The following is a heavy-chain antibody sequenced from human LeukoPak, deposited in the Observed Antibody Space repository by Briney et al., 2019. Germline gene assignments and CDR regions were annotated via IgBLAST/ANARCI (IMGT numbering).Heavy chain of an antibody. D-gene: IGHD5-12*01. V-gene: IGHV3-30*03. CDR2: ISYDGSNK. CDR1: GFTFSSYG. J-gene: IGHJ4*02. CDR3: ASEPDSGYDWVNDY. Sequence: PGGSLRLSCAASGFTFSSYGMHWVRQAPGKGLEWVAVISYDGSNKYYADSVKGRFTISRDNSKNTLYLQMNSLRAEDTAVYYCASEPDSGYDWVNDYWGQGTLVTVSS.